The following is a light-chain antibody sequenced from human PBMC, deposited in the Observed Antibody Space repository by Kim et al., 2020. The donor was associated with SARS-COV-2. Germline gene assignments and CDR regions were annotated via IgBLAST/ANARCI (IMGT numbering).Light chain of an antibody. CDR3: QQYNNWPPYT. J-gene: IGKJ2*01. V-gene: IGKV3-15*01. Sequence: VSPGERATLSCRASQSISSNLAWYQQKPGQAPRLLIYGASTRATGIPARFSGSGSGTEFTLTISSLQSEDFALYYCQQYNNWPPYTFGQGTKLEI. CDR2: GAS. CDR1: QSISSN.